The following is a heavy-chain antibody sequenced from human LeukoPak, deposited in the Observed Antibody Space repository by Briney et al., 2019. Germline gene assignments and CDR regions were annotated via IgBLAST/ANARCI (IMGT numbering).Heavy chain of an antibody. J-gene: IGHJ4*02. V-gene: IGHV3-30*04. CDR3: ARLSIVATI. CDR1: GFTFSSYA. Sequence: GGSLRLSCAASGFTFSSYAMHWVRQAPGKGLEWVAVISYDGRNKYYADSVKGRFTISRDNSKNTLYLQMNSLRAEDTAVYYCARLSIVATIWGQGTLVTVSS. CDR2: ISYDGRNK. D-gene: IGHD5-12*01.